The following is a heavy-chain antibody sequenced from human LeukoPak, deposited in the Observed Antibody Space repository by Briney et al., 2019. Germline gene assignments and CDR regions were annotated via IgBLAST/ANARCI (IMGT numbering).Heavy chain of an antibody. CDR1: GGSISSYY. J-gene: IGHJ6*02. Sequence: SETLSLTCTVSGGSISSYYWSWIRQPPGKGPEWIGYIYYSGSTNYNPSLKSRVTISVDTSKNQFSLKLSSVTAADTAVYYCARGGGAAMVTAHYYYGMDVWGQGTTVTVSS. V-gene: IGHV4-59*01. D-gene: IGHD5-18*01. CDR3: ARGGGAAMVTAHYYYGMDV. CDR2: IYYSGST.